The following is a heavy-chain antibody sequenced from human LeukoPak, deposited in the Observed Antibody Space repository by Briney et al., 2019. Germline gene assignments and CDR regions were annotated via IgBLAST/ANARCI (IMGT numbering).Heavy chain of an antibody. CDR2: IYYSGST. CDR1: GGSISGDH. V-gene: IGHV4-59*08. CDR3: ARRNDFGI. Sequence: SETLSLTCTVSGGSISGDHWNWIRQPPGKGLKWIGYIYYSGSTNYNPSLKSRVTISIDTSKNQFSLKLTSVTAADTAVYYCARRNDFGIWGQGTMVTVSS. J-gene: IGHJ3*02.